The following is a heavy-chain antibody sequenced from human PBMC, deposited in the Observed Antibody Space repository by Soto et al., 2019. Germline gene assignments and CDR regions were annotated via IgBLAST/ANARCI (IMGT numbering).Heavy chain of an antibody. CDR2: IGTAGDT. CDR1: GLTLGATT. V-gene: IGHV3-13*01. CDR3: AREQPTSEPAVGALDY. Sequence: EVQLVESGGGLVQPGGPLRPSFQAPGLTLGATTFHWAPNPQEKVLEWVSAIGTAGDTYYPGSVKGRFTISRENAKNSLYLQMNSLRAEDTAVYYCAREQPTSEPAVGALDYWGQGTLVTVSS. D-gene: IGHD6-19*01. J-gene: IGHJ4*02.